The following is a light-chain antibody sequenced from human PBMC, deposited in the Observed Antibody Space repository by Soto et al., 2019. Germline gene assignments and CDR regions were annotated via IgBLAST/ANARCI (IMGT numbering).Light chain of an antibody. V-gene: IGKV3-20*01. Sequence: VLTQYPCADSWSPEERTSLCCTSNQSVSSNYLAWYQQKPGQAPRLLIYGASSRATGIPDRFSGSGSGTDFTLTIRRLEPEDFAVYYCQQYGSSYPWTCGQGTKVDIK. CDR2: GAS. CDR1: QSVSSNY. CDR3: QQYGSSYPWT. J-gene: IGKJ1*01.